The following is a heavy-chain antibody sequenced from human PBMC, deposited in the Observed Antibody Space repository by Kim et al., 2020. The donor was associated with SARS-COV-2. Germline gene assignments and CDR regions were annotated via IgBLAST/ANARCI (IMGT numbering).Heavy chain of an antibody. J-gene: IGHJ3*02. CDR2: ISSSSSTI. CDR3: ARDSSTMSGWSNAFDI. CDR1: GFTFSSYS. V-gene: IGHV3-48*02. Sequence: GGSLRLSCAASGFTFSSYSMNWVRQAPGKGLEWVSYISSSSSTIYYADSVKGRFTISRDNAKNSLYLQMNSLRDEDTAVYYCARDSSTMSGWSNAFDIWGQGTMVTVSS. D-gene: IGHD6-19*01.